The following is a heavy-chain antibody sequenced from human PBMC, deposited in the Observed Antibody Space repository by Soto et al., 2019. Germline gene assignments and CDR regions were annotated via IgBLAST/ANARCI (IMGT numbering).Heavy chain of an antibody. CDR3: ARENIGAIVGATTFLNAFDI. D-gene: IGHD1-26*01. J-gene: IGHJ3*02. V-gene: IGHV4-59*01. CDR1: GGSISSYY. CDR2: IYYSGST. Sequence: SETLSLTCTVSGGSISSYYWSWIRQPPGKGLEWIGYIYYSGSTNHNPSLKSRVTISVDTSKNQFSLKLSSVTAADTAVYYCARENIGAIVGATTFLNAFDIWGQGTMVTVS.